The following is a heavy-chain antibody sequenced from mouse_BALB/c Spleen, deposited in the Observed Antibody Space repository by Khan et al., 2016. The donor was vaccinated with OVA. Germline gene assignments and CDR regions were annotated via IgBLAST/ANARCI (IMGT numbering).Heavy chain of an antibody. CDR2: IIPSNDYT. Sequence: VQLQQSGAELARPGASVKMSCKASGYTFTTYTIHWVKQRPGQGLEWIGYIIPSNDYTNYNQKFKDRATLTADKSSSTAYLPLSRLPTADSAVYYCAREGAYYRSDGWFAYWGQGTLVTVSA. J-gene: IGHJ3*01. D-gene: IGHD2-14*01. CDR3: AREGAYYRSDGWFAY. CDR1: GYTFTTYT. V-gene: IGHV1-4*01.